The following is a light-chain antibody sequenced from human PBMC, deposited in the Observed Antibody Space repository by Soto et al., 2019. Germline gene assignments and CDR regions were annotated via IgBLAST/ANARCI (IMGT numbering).Light chain of an antibody. CDR3: QHFGSSLRT. Sequence: IVLTQSPGTLCLSPGDRATXSCRASQSFSSHFLAWYQQKPGQAPRLLVHGTSSRATGIPDRFSGSGSGTDFTLTINSLEPEDFAVYYCQHFGSSLRTFGQGTKVDIK. CDR1: QSFSSHF. CDR2: GTS. J-gene: IGKJ1*01. V-gene: IGKV3-20*01.